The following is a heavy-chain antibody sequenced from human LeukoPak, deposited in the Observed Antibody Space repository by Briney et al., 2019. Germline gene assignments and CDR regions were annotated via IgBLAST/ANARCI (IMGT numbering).Heavy chain of an antibody. CDR3: ARWQGIATAHNYYYYGLDV. CDR2: IYTSGIT. CDR1: GDSINHYY. Sequence: SETLSLTCTVSGDSINHYYWSWIRQPAGKGLEWIGRIYTSGITNYNPSLKSRVTMSADTSKNQFSLKLSSVTAADTAVYYCARWQGIATAHNYYYYGLDVWGQGTTVTVSS. V-gene: IGHV4-4*07. D-gene: IGHD6-13*01. J-gene: IGHJ6*02.